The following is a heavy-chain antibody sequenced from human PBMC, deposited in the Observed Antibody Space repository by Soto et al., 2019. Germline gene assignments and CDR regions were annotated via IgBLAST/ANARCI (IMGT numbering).Heavy chain of an antibody. Sequence: SETLSLTCTVSGGSISSYYWSWIRQPPGKGLEWIGYIYYSGSTNYNPSLKSRVTMSVDTSKNQFSLKLSSVTAADTAVYYCASGTYSSGWYAPEYFQHWGQGTLVTVSS. CDR1: GGSISSYY. CDR3: ASGTYSSGWYAPEYFQH. J-gene: IGHJ1*01. CDR2: IYYSGST. D-gene: IGHD6-19*01. V-gene: IGHV4-59*01.